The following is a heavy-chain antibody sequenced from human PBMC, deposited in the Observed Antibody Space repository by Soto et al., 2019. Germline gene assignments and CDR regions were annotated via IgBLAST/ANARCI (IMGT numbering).Heavy chain of an antibody. CDR2: ISGSGGST. V-gene: IGHV3-23*01. CDR3: ATYCSGGSCYSNLFDY. Sequence: GGSLRLSCAASGFTFSSYAMSWVRQAPGKGLEWVSAISGSGGSTYYADSVKGRFTISRDNSKNTLYLQMNSLRAEDTAVYYCATYCSGGSCYSNLFDYWGQGTLVTVSS. CDR1: GFTFSSYA. D-gene: IGHD2-15*01. J-gene: IGHJ4*02.